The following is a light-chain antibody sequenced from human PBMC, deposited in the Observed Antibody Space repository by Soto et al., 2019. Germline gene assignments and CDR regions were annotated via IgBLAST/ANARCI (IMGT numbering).Light chain of an antibody. V-gene: IGKV3-11*01. Sequence: VLTPAPATLCLSQVERATLSCRASQSVSSYLAWYQQKPGQAPRLLIYDASNRATGIPSRFSGSGSGTDFTLTISSLQPEDVATYYCQHYDHLPITFGQGTRLAIK. J-gene: IGKJ5*01. CDR1: QSVSSY. CDR3: QHYDHLPIT. CDR2: DAS.